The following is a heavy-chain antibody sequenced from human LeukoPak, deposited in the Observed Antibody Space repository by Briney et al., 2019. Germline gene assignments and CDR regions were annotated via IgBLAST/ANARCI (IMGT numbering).Heavy chain of an antibody. J-gene: IGHJ4*02. Sequence: ASVKVSCKASGYTFTSYGISWVRQAPGQGLEWTGWISAYNGNTNYAQKLQGRVTMTTDTSTSTAYMELRSLRSDDTAVYYCARVPGGWGRIAAAGLFDYWGQGTLVTVSS. CDR2: ISAYNGNT. CDR3: ARVPGGWGRIAAAGLFDY. D-gene: IGHD6-13*01. V-gene: IGHV1-18*01. CDR1: GYTFTSYG.